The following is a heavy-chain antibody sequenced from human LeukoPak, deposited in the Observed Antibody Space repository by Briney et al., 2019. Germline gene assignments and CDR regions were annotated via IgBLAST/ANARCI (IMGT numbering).Heavy chain of an antibody. CDR2: ISTSSIYI. D-gene: IGHD3-10*01. V-gene: IGHV3-21*04. CDR3: AKSYNNPTVAIRVRGVIPYFDS. J-gene: IGHJ4*02. CDR1: GFTFSTYS. Sequence: GGSLRLSCAASGFTFSTYSMNWVRQAPGKGLEWISFISTSSIYIYYADSVKGRFIISRDNSKTTMYLQMNSLRADDTAVYYCAKSYNNPTVAIRVRGVIPYFDSWGQGSLVTVSS.